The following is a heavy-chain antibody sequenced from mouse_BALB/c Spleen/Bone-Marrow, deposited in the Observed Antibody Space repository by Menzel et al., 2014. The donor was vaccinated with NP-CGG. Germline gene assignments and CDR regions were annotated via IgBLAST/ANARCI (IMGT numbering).Heavy chain of an antibody. CDR2: ISTYNGNT. CDR3: ARTSEFPYAMDY. V-gene: IGHV1-67*01. Sequence: VQVVESGPEVVRPGVSVKISCKGSGYTFTDYAMHWVKQSHAKSLEWIGVISTYNGNTNYNQQFKGKATMTVDKSSSTADIELARFTSYDSAIYYCARTSEFPYAMDYWGQGTSVTVSS. J-gene: IGHJ4*01. CDR1: GYTFTDYA.